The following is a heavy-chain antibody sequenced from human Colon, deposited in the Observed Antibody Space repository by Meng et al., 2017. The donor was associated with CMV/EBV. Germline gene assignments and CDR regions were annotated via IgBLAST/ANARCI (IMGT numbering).Heavy chain of an antibody. D-gene: IGHD3-9*01. V-gene: IGHV4-4*02. CDR1: GGSIASSNS. CDR3: ARGRPYSLRYFDWLLLDFDY. J-gene: IGHJ4*02. CDR2: IYQSGST. Sequence: QAQLSEEGPRLEYRSGVLSLTCSVSGGSIASSNSCSWVDHPQGKGLEWIGIIYQSGSTNYNPSRKSRVTISVDESKNQFSLKLSSVTAADTAVYYCARGRPYSLRYFDWLLLDFDYWGQGTLVTVSS.